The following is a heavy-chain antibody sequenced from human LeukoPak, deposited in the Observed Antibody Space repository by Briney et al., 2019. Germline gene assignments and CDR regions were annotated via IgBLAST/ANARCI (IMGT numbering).Heavy chain of an antibody. J-gene: IGHJ5*02. Sequence: PSETLSLNCSVSGASVNSYYWTRLRQAPGKGLDCVGSTHHSGNTNYNPSLKSRITLSVLTSRNELSLKLTSVTAADTAVYFCARDVYDSRGYYLGIDPWGQGTLVTVSS. V-gene: IGHV4-59*02. D-gene: IGHD3-22*01. CDR1: GASVNSYY. CDR2: THHSGNT. CDR3: ARDVYDSRGYYLGIDP.